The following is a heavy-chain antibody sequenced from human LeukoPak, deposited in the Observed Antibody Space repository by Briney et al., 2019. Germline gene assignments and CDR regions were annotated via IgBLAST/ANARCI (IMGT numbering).Heavy chain of an antibody. CDR3: AGLESAVGPFDY. CDR1: GFTFSSYS. Sequence: GGSLRLSCAASGFTFSSYSMNWVRQAPGKGLEWVSSISSSSSYIYYAGSVKGRFTISRDNAKNSLYLQMNSLRAEDTAVYYCAGLESAVGPFDYWGQGTLVTVSS. CDR2: ISSSSSYI. V-gene: IGHV3-21*01. J-gene: IGHJ4*02. D-gene: IGHD4-23*01.